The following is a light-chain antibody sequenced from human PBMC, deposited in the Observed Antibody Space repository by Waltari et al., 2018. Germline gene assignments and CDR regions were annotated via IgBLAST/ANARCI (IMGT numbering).Light chain of an antibody. CDR3: SSYTRSSTLGV. Sequence: QSALTQPASVSGSPGQSITISCSGTSRHVGGYNYVLWYQQHPGKAPKLMIYDVSNRPSWVSNRFSGSKSGNTASLTISGLQAEDEADYYCSSYTRSSTLGVFGGGTKLTVL. CDR1: SRHVGGYNY. CDR2: DVS. V-gene: IGLV2-14*03. J-gene: IGLJ3*02.